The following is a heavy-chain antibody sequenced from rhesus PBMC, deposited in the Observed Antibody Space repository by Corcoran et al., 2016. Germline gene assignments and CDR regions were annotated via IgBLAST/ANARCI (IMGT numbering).Heavy chain of an antibody. CDR2: IYGTTTTT. CDR3: ARLLYGSSLTFDY. V-gene: IGHV4S10*01. D-gene: IGHD4-29*01. Sequence: QVQLQESGPGVVKPSETLSLTCAVSGGSIRASYRWSWIRQPPGKGLEWIGVIYGTTTTTNYNPSLKSRVTISKDTSKNQFSLKLSSVTAADTAMYYCARLLYGSSLTFDYWGPGVLVTVSS. J-gene: IGHJ4*01. CDR1: GGSIRASYR.